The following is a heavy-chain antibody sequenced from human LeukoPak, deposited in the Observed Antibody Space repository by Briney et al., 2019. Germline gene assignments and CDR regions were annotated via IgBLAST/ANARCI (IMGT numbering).Heavy chain of an antibody. V-gene: IGHV3-33*01. Sequence: GRSLRLSCAASGFTFSSYGMHWVRQAPGKGLEWVAVIWYDGSNKYYADSVKGRFTISRDNSKNTLYLQMNSLRAEDTAVYYCARDRQLTIFWFGDSVFGGPLDYWGQGTLVTVSS. D-gene: IGHD3-9*01. CDR3: ARDRQLTIFWFGDSVFGGPLDY. CDR2: IWYDGSNK. CDR1: GFTFSSYG. J-gene: IGHJ4*02.